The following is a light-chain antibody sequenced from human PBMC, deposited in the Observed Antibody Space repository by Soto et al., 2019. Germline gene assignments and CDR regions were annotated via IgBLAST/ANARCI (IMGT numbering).Light chain of an antibody. Sequence: QSALTQPASVSGSPGQSITISCTGTSIDVGSYNLISWYQQHPGKAPKLMIYEGSGRPSGVSNRFSGSQSANTASLTISGLQPEDEADYYCCSYVGSSSFVVFGGGTKVTVL. CDR1: SIDVGSYNL. J-gene: IGLJ3*02. CDR2: EGS. CDR3: CSYVGSSSFVV. V-gene: IGLV2-23*03.